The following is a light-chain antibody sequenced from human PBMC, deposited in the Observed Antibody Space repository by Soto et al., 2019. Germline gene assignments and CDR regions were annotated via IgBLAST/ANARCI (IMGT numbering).Light chain of an antibody. V-gene: IGKV3-20*01. CDR1: QSVSSIY. CDR2: GAC. Sequence: QSPGTLSLSPGERATLFCMASQSVSSIYLAWYQQKPGQAPRLLIYGACSRATGIPDRFSGSGSGTDLTLTISRLEAEDFAVYYCQQHGSSPPSWTFGQGTKVEIK. CDR3: QQHGSSPPSWT. J-gene: IGKJ1*01.